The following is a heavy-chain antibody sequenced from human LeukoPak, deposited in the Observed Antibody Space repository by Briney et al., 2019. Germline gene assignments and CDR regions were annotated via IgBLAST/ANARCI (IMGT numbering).Heavy chain of an antibody. V-gene: IGHV4-39*01. CDR1: SGSVSISSYF. CDR3: ARHQYSGSYYHY. J-gene: IGHJ4*02. Sequence: SETLSLTCTVSSGSVSISSYFWGWIRQPPGKGLEWIGSIYYSGNTYYNPSLKSRVTISIDTSKNQFSLRLTSVTAADTAVYYCARHQYSGSYYHYWGQGTLVTVSS. D-gene: IGHD1-26*01. CDR2: IYYSGNT.